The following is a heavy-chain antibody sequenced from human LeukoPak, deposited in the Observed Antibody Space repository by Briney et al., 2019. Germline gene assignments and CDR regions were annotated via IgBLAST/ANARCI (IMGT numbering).Heavy chain of an antibody. V-gene: IGHV3-33*01. CDR2: IWNAGSNE. D-gene: IGHD6-13*01. J-gene: IGHJ4*02. CDR3: ARDRERAADLGY. CDR1: GFTFSSYG. Sequence: PGKSLRLSCAAAGFTFSSYGMHWVRQAPGKGLELVANIWNAGSNEYYADSVKGRFTISRDNSKNTLFLQMNSLRAEDTALYYCARDRERAADLGYWGQGTLVTVSS.